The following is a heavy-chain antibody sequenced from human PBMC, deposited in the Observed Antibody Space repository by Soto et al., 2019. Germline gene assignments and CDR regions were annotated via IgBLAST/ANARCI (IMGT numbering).Heavy chain of an antibody. J-gene: IGHJ4*02. CDR2: ISTSGNTI. D-gene: IGHD4-17*01. CDR1: GFSFGDYY. CDR3: ARGTTVTTGVSY. V-gene: IGHV3-11*01. Sequence: QVQLVESGGGLVKPGGSLRLSCAGSGFSFGDYYMSWIRQAPGKGLEWVSYISTSGNTIYYADSVKGRFTISRDNAKKSLYLQMNSLRADDTAVYYCARGTTVTTGVSYWGQGTLVTVSS.